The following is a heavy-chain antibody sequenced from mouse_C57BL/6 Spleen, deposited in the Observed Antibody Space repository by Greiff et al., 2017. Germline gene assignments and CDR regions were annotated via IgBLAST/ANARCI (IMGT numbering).Heavy chain of an antibody. D-gene: IGHD3-1*01. CDR3: AREFTARGFAY. CDR1: GYTFTSYW. Sequence: QVQLKQPGAELVRPGSSVKLSCKASGYTFTSYWMDWVKQRPGQGLEWIGNIYPSDSETHYNQKFKDKATLTVDKSSSTAYMQLSSLTSEDSAVYYCAREFTARGFAYWGQGTLVTVSA. V-gene: IGHV1-61*01. CDR2: IYPSDSET. J-gene: IGHJ3*01.